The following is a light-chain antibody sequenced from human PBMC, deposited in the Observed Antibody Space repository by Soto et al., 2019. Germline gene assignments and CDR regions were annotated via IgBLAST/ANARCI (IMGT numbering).Light chain of an antibody. Sequence: DISMSQPPSFQYAYVGDRLTITCRATQTIKNNLNWYQQTTGRALNLLIYSASTLHSGVPSRFSGTKSATDFTLTITSLQPEDFVTDDCQQFYRDPITFGQGTRLDIK. CDR2: SAS. J-gene: IGKJ5*01. V-gene: IGKV1-39*01. CDR3: QQFYRDPIT. CDR1: QTIKNN.